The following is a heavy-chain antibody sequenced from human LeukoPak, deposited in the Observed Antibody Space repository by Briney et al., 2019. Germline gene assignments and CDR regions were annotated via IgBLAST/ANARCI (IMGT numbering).Heavy chain of an antibody. CDR2: ISSSGSTI. CDR3: ARDQDKYSSSPLDY. CDR1: GFTFSDYY. D-gene: IGHD6-13*01. Sequence: GGSLRLSCAASGFTFSDYYMSWIRQAPGKGLEWVPYISSSGSTIYYADSVKGRFTISRDNAKNSLYLQMNSLRAEDTAVYYCARDQDKYSSSPLDYWGQGTLVTVSS. J-gene: IGHJ4*02. V-gene: IGHV3-11*01.